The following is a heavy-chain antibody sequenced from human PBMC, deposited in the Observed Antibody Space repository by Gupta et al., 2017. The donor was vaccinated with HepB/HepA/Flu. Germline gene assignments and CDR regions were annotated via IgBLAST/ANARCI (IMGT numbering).Heavy chain of an antibody. CDR3: ARVVVVPAGGSIHGGWFDP. V-gene: IGHV4-34*01. CDR1: GWSFRVYY. J-gene: IGHJ5*02. CDR2: INHSGST. Sequence: QVQLQQWGAGLLKPSETLSLTCAVHGWSFRVYYWLWLRQRPGKGLEWIGEINHSGSTNYNPSLKSRVTISVDTSKNQFSLKLSSVTAADTAVYYCARVVVVPAGGSIHGGWFDPWGQGTLVTVSS. D-gene: IGHD2-2*01.